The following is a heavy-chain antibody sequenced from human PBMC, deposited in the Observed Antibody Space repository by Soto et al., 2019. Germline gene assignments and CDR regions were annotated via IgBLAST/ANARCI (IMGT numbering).Heavy chain of an antibody. Sequence: QVQLQESGPGLVKPSETLSLTCNVSGASVSSYSWSWIRQSAAKGLEWIGLIYTSGSTNYNPSLTSRVTTSLDTSKNHFSLKLSSVTAADTALYYCARTLTVVITDAFDIWGQGTMVTVSS. CDR3: ARTLTVVITDAFDI. CDR1: GASVSSYS. D-gene: IGHD3-22*01. V-gene: IGHV4-4*07. CDR2: IYTSGST. J-gene: IGHJ3*02.